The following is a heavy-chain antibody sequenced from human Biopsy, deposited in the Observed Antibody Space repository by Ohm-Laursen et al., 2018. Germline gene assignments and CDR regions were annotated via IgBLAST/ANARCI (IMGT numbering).Heavy chain of an antibody. Sequence: SETLSLTCTVSGDSMGTYYWSWIRQPPGKVMEWIASIYYSGTTHKHPSLKSQVTISVDTSQGLLSLDLSSVTAADTAVYYCARVRGGFLEWFDYWGQGILVTVSS. CDR1: GDSMGTYY. CDR3: ARVRGGFLEWFDY. CDR2: IYYSGTT. V-gene: IGHV4-59*01. J-gene: IGHJ5*01. D-gene: IGHD3-3*01.